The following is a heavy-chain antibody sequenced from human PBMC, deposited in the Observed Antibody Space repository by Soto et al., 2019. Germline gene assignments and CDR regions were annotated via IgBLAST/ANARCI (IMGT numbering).Heavy chain of an antibody. V-gene: IGHV3-30-3*01. CDR2: ISYDGSNK. CDR3: ARGVYLLPLGYCSGGSCSPSPY. J-gene: IGHJ4*02. CDR1: GFTFSSYA. Sequence: GGSLRLSCAASGFTFSSYAMHWVRQAPGKGLEWVAVISYDGSNKYYADSVKGRFTISRDNSKNTLYLQMNSLRAEDTAVYYCARGVYLLPLGYCSGGSCSPSPYWGQGT. D-gene: IGHD2-15*01.